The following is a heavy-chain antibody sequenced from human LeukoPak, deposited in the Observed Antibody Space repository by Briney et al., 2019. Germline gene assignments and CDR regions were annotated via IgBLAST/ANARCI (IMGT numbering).Heavy chain of an antibody. CDR3: TRDFAAYCGGDCSLDY. D-gene: IGHD2-21*02. V-gene: IGHV3-49*03. Sequence: PGGSLRLPCTASGFTFGDYAMSWFRQAPGKGLEWVGFIRSKAYGGTTEYAASVKGRFTISRDDSKSIAYLQMNSLKTEDTAVYYCTRDFAAYCGGDCSLDYWGQGTLVTVSS. CDR1: GFTFGDYA. J-gene: IGHJ4*02. CDR2: IRSKAYGGTT.